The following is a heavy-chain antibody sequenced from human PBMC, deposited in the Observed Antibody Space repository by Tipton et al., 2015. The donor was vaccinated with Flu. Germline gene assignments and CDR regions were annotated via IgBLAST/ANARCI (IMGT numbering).Heavy chain of an antibody. Sequence: QVQLVQSGAEMKKPGASVKLSCKASGYTFTSYYLHWVRQAPGQGLEWMGIINPSGGRTSYAPRFKGRVTMTSDASTSTVYMELGSLTSDDTAVYYCARTMIVVAPFDPWGQGTPVTVSS. V-gene: IGHV1-46*01. CDR1: GYTFTSYY. CDR2: INPSGGRT. J-gene: IGHJ5*02. D-gene: IGHD3-22*01. CDR3: ARTMIVVAPFDP.